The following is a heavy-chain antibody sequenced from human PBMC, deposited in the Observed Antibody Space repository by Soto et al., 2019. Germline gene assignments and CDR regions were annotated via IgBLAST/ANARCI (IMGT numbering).Heavy chain of an antibody. CDR3: AKEAITMIYSGMDV. CDR2: ISYDGSNK. CDR1: GVTFSSYG. Sequence: GGSLRLSCAASGVTFSSYGMHWVRQAPGKGLEWVAVISYDGSNKYYADSVKGRFTISRDNSKNTLYLQMNSLRAEDTAVYYCAKEAITMIYSGMDVWGQGTTVTVSS. J-gene: IGHJ6*02. D-gene: IGHD3-22*01. V-gene: IGHV3-30*18.